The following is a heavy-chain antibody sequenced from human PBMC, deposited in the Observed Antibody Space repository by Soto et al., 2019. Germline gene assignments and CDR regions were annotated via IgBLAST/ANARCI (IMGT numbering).Heavy chain of an antibody. Sequence: GASVKVSCKASGGTFSSYAISWVRQAPGQGLEWMGGIIPIFGTANYAQKFQGRVTITADESTSTAYMELSSLRSEDTAVYYCARGYSYGYLRYYYGMDVWGQGTTVTVSS. CDR1: GGTFSSYA. D-gene: IGHD5-18*01. CDR2: IIPIFGTA. CDR3: ARGYSYGYLRYYYGMDV. J-gene: IGHJ6*02. V-gene: IGHV1-69*13.